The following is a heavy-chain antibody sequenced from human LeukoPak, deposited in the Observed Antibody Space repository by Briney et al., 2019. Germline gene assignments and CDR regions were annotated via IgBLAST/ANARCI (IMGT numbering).Heavy chain of an antibody. CDR2: IYSDGST. Sequence: GGSLRLSCAASGFTVSSNYMSWVRQAPGKGLEWVSVIYSDGSTYYADSVKGRFTISRDNSKNTLYLQMHSLRAEDTAVYYCARGPRGDGYNDYWGQGTLVTVSS. CDR1: GFTVSSNY. J-gene: IGHJ4*02. D-gene: IGHD5-24*01. V-gene: IGHV3-53*01. CDR3: ARGPRGDGYNDY.